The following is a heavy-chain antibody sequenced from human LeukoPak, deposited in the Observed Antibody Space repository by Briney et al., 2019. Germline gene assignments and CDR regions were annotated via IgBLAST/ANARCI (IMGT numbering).Heavy chain of an antibody. V-gene: IGHV4-39*01. J-gene: IGHJ5*02. CDR1: GGSISSSSYY. Sequence: SETLSLTCTVSGGSISSSSYYWGWLRQPPGTGLEWIGSIYYSGSTYYNPSLKSRVTISVDTSKNQFSLKLSSVTAADTAVYYCARLAVAGMGEFDPWGQGTLVTVSS. CDR3: ARLAVAGMGEFDP. D-gene: IGHD6-19*01. CDR2: IYYSGST.